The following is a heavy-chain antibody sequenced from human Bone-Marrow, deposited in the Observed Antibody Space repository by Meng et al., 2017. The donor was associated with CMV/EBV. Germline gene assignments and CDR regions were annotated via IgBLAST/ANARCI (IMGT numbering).Heavy chain of an antibody. V-gene: IGHV1-46*01. D-gene: IGHD4-23*01. CDR2: INPSGGST. CDR1: GYTFTSYY. J-gene: IGHJ6*02. CDR3: ARGRYGGAYYYYGIDV. Sequence: ASVKVSCKASGYTFTSYYMHWVRQAPGQGLEWMGIINPSGGSTSYAQKFQGRVTMTRDTSTSTVYMELSSLRSEDTAVYYCARGRYGGAYYYYGIDVWGQGTTVIVSS.